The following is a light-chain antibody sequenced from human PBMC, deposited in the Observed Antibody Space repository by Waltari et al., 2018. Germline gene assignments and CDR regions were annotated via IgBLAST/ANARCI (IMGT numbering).Light chain of an antibody. J-gene: IGKJ1*01. V-gene: IGKV3-11*01. Sequence: EIVLTQSPATLSLSPGERATLPCRASQSVSSYLAWYQQKPGQAPRLLIYDASNRATGSPARFSGSGSGTYFTLTISSLGPEDFGVYYCQQRSNWPPTFGQGTKVEI. CDR3: QQRSNWPPT. CDR1: QSVSSY. CDR2: DAS.